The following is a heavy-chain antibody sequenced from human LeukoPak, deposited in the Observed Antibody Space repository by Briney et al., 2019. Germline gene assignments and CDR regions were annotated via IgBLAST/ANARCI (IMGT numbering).Heavy chain of an antibody. J-gene: IGHJ3*02. V-gene: IGHV4-59*12. Sequence: LETLSLTCTVSGGSNYWSWIRQPPGKGLEWIGYIHYSGSTSYNPSLKSRVTISIDKSKNQFSLKLSSVTAADTAVYYCARGVRHYDILTGYSRGAFDIWGQGTMVTVSS. CDR1: GGSNY. CDR2: IHYSGST. CDR3: ARGVRHYDILTGYSRGAFDI. D-gene: IGHD3-9*01.